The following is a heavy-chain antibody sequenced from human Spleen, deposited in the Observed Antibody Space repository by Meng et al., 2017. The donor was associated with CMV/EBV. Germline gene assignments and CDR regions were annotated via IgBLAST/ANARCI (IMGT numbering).Heavy chain of an antibody. CDR3: ARPPYSTGWYFNY. CDR1: GGSIASSTSY. Sequence: PGGSIASSTSYWGWIRQPPGKGLEWIGSIYSRGSAYYNPSLKSRVSISVDTSKNQFSLKLSSVTAADTAVYYCARPPYSTGWYFNYWGQGTLVTVSS. J-gene: IGHJ4*02. D-gene: IGHD6-19*01. V-gene: IGHV4-39*01. CDR2: IYSRGSA.